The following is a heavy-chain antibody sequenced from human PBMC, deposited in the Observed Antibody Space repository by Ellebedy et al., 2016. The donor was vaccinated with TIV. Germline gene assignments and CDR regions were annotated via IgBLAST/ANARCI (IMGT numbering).Heavy chain of an antibody. CDR1: GFTFSNYW. CDR3: ARDLGHSGYDLFDS. V-gene: IGHV3-7*03. Sequence: GGSLRLSCAASGFTFSNYWMTWVRQAPGKGLEWVANMKQDGSEEYYVDSVRGRFIISRDNAKNSLYLQMNSLRAEDTAVYYCARDLGHSGYDLFDSWGQGTLITASA. D-gene: IGHD5-12*01. J-gene: IGHJ4*02. CDR2: MKQDGSEE.